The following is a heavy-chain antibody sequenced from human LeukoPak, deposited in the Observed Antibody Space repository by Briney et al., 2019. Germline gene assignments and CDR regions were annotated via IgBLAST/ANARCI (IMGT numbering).Heavy chain of an antibody. V-gene: IGHV3-30-3*01. J-gene: IGHJ4*02. D-gene: IGHD2-2*01. Sequence: GRSLRLSCAASGFTFSSYAMHWVRQAPGKGLEWVAVISYDGSNKYYADSVRGRFTISRDNSKNTQYLQMNSLRAEDTAVYYRARDWVVVPAASGQRLDYWGQGTLVTVSS. CDR1: GFTFSSYA. CDR2: ISYDGSNK. CDR3: ARDWVVVPAASGQRLDY.